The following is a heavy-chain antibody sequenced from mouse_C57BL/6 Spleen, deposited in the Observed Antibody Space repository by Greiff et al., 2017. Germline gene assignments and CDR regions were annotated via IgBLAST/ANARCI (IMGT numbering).Heavy chain of an antibody. CDR3: ARSSPSYYGNSYWYFDV. J-gene: IGHJ1*03. CDR2: INPSSGYT. CDR1: GYTFTSYW. D-gene: IGHD2-10*01. Sequence: VKVVESGAELAKPGASVKLSCKASGYTFTSYWMHWVKQRPGQGLEWIGYINPSSGYTKYNQKFKDRATLTADKSSSTAYMQLSSLTYEDSAVYYCARSSPSYYGNSYWYFDVWGTGTTVTVSS. V-gene: IGHV1-7*01.